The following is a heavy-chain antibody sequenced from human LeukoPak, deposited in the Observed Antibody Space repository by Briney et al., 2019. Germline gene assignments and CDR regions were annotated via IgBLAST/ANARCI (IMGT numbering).Heavy chain of an antibody. V-gene: IGHV3-21*01. J-gene: IGHJ4*02. CDR3: AAMIRGLSSFDY. CDR1: GFTFSSYS. CDR2: ISSSDSYI. D-gene: IGHD3-10*01. Sequence: GGSLRLSCAASGFTFSSYSMNWVRQAPGKGLEWVSSISSSDSYIYYADSVKGRFSISRDNAKNSLYLQMNSLRAEDTAVYYCAAMIRGLSSFDYWGQGTLVTVSS.